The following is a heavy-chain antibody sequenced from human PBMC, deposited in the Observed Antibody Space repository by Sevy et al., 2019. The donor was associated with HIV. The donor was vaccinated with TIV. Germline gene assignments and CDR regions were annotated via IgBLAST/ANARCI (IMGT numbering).Heavy chain of an antibody. D-gene: IGHD3-16*01. V-gene: IGHV3-7*01. J-gene: IGHJ5*02. Sequence: GGSLRLSCAASGFTFSSYWMNWIRQAPGKGLEWVANIKQDGSEKYYVDSVKGRFPISRDNAKNSLYLEMNTLRAEDTAVYYCATSGGETWGQGTLVTVSS. CDR2: IKQDGSEK. CDR3: ATSGGET. CDR1: GFTFSSYW.